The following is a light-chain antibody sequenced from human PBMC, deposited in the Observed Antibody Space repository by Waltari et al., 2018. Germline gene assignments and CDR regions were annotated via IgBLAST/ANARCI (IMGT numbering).Light chain of an antibody. CDR1: QSITKRY. V-gene: IGKV3-20*01. CDR3: QQYWSSIMYT. CDR2: GAS. J-gene: IGKJ2*01. Sequence: ELTQSPGTLSLSPGERATLSCRASQSITKRYFAWYQQKPGQAPRLLIYGASSRAAGIPDRFSGAGSGTDFTLTISRLEPEDSAVYYCQQYWSSIMYTFGQGTKLEIK.